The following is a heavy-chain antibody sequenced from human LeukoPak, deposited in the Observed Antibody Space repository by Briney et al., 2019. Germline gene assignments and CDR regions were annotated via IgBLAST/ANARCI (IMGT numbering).Heavy chain of an antibody. CDR1: GGSFSGYY. CDR3: ARVGSPSPPYYYYYGMDV. Sequence: SETLSLTCAVYGGSFSGYYWSWIRQPPGKGLEWIGEINHSGSTYYNPSLKSRVTISVDTSKNQFSLKLSSVTAADTAVYYCARVGSPSPPYYYYYGMDVWGQGTTVTVSS. D-gene: IGHD6-6*01. V-gene: IGHV4-34*09. CDR2: INHSGST. J-gene: IGHJ6*02.